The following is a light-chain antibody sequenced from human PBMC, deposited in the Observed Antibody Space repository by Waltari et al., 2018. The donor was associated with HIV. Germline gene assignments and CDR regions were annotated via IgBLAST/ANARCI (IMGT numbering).Light chain of an antibody. Sequence: DIQMTQSPSYVSASLGQTVTISCRANQGIGDLLACYQQRPGEAPRLLVYAASRRENGVPAKFFALGSETDFTLTITGLQAEDCATYDCRQASSFPHTFGGGTKV. V-gene: IGKV1-12*01. CDR3: RQASSFPHT. CDR2: AAS. CDR1: QGIGDL. J-gene: IGKJ4*01.